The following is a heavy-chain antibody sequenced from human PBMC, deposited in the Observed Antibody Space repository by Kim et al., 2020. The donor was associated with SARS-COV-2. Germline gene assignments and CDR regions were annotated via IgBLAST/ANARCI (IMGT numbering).Heavy chain of an antibody. CDR3: ATXGGDYYGSGSYTLNYYGXXX. D-gene: IGHD3-10*01. CDR1: GGSISSSSYY. V-gene: IGHV4-39*01. Sequence: SETLSLTCTVSGGSISSSSYYWGWIRQPPGKGLEWIGSIYYSGSTYYNPSLKSRXXISVDTSKNQFSLKLSSVTAADTAVYYCATXGGDYYGSGSYTLNYYGXXXWGQGTXVTVSS. J-gene: IGHJ6*02. CDR2: IYYSGST.